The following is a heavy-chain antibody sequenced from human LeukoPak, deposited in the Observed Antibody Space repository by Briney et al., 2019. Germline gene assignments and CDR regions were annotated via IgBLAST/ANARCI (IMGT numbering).Heavy chain of an antibody. CDR3: AADPLDAFDY. D-gene: IGHD6-6*01. CDR1: GFTFSSYW. Sequence: GGSLRLSCAASGFTFSSYWMHWVRQAPGKGLEWVSAICGSGGSTYYADSVKGRFTISRDNSKNTLYLQMNSLRAEDTAVYYCAADPLDAFDYWAREPWSPSPQ. V-gene: IGHV3-23*01. J-gene: IGHJ4*02. CDR2: ICGSGGST.